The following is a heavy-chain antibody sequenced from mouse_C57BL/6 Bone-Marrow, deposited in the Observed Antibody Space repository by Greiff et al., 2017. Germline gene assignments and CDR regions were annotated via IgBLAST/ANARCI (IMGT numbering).Heavy chain of an antibody. CDR2: ISSGGSYT. D-gene: IGHD1-1*01. Sequence: EVKLMESGGDLVKPGGSLKLSCAASGFTFSSYGMSWVRQTPDKRLEWVATISSGGSYTYYPDSVKGRFTISRDNAKNTLYLQMSSLKSEDTAMYYCARHRGYGSSVAYWGQGTLVTVSA. V-gene: IGHV5-6*01. CDR1: GFTFSSYG. CDR3: ARHRGYGSSVAY. J-gene: IGHJ3*01.